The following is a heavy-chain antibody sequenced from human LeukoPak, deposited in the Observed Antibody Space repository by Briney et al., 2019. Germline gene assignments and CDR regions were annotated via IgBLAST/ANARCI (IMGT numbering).Heavy chain of an antibody. J-gene: IGHJ2*01. Sequence: GGSLSLSCAAFGFTFNTHWKRWGRQAPGRVRVGVTNIKEDVGKKYYVDSVKGRFTISRDNAQNSLYLQMNSLRVEDTAVYYCARDRHGDTGDWYFDLWGRGTLVTVSS. V-gene: IGHV3-7*01. CDR1: GFTFNTHW. D-gene: IGHD4-17*01. CDR3: ARDRHGDTGDWYFDL. CDR2: IKEDVGKK.